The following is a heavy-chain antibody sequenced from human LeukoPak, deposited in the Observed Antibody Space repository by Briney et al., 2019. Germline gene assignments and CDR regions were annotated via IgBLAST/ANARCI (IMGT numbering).Heavy chain of an antibody. V-gene: IGHV1-2*06. CDR3: ASGRGVGIANWFDP. CDR2: INPNSGGT. D-gene: IGHD3-3*01. Sequence: ASVKVSCKASGYTFTGYYMHWVRQAPGQVLEWMGRINPNSGGTNYAQKFQGRVTMTRDTSISTAYMELSRLRSDDTAVYYCASGRGVGIANWFDPWGQGTLVTVSS. J-gene: IGHJ5*02. CDR1: GYTFTGYY.